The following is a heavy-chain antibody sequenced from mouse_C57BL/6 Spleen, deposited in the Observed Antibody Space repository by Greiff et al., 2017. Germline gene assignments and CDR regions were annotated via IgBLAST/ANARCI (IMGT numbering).Heavy chain of an antibody. Sequence: QVQLQQPGAELVKPGASVKMSCKASGYTFTSYWITWVKQRPGQGLEWIGDIYPGSGSTNYNEKFKSKATLTVDTSSSTAYMQLSSLTSEDSAVYYCARSGYGSRNYAMDYWGQGTSVTVSS. D-gene: IGHD1-1*01. J-gene: IGHJ4*01. CDR2: IYPGSGST. CDR3: ARSGYGSRNYAMDY. V-gene: IGHV1-55*01. CDR1: GYTFTSYW.